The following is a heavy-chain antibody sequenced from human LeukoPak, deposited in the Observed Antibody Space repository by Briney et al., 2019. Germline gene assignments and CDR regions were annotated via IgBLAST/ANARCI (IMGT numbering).Heavy chain of an antibody. Sequence: SETLSLTCAVYGGSFSGYYWSWIRQPPGKGLEWIGEINHSGSTNYNPSLKSRVTISIDTSKNQFSLKLNSLTAADTAVYYCARGVVAVAGRVFDYWGQGTPVTVSS. CDR2: INHSGST. D-gene: IGHD6-19*01. J-gene: IGHJ4*02. CDR1: GGSFSGYY. CDR3: ARGVVAVAGRVFDY. V-gene: IGHV4-34*01.